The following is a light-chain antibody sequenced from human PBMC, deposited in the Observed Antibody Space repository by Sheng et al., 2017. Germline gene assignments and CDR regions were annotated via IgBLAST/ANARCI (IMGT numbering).Light chain of an antibody. CDR3: CSYAGSSTWV. CDR2: NVS. CDR1: SADIGAYNF. Sequence: QSVLTQPASVSGSPGHSITLSCTGTSADIGAYNFVSWYQQHPGKVPTLIIYNVSYRPSGVSNRFSASKSGNSASLTIAGLQAADEADYYCCSYAGSSTWVFGGGTKVTVL. J-gene: IGLJ3*02. V-gene: IGLV2-14*03.